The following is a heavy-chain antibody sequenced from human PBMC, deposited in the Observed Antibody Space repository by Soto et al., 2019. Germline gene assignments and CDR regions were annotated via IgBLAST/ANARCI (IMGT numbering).Heavy chain of an antibody. D-gene: IGHD2-15*01. J-gene: IGHJ4*02. CDR2: IIPILGIA. CDR3: ARVVAATRDRYFDY. CDR1: GGTFSSYT. Sequence: QVQLVQSGAEVKKPGSSVKVSCKASGGTFSSYTISWVRQAPGQGLEWMGRIIPILGIANYAQKFQGRVTITADKSTSTAYMELSSLRSEDTAVYYCARVVAATRDRYFDYWGQGTLVTVSS. V-gene: IGHV1-69*02.